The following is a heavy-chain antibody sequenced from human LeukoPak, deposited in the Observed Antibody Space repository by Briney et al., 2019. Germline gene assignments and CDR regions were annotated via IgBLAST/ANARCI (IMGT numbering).Heavy chain of an antibody. CDR2: IRNKANSYTT. J-gene: IGHJ4*02. CDR3: LRSSYSSGWFGDY. Sequence: GGSLRLSCAASGFSFSDHYVDWVRQAPGKGLEWVGRIRNKANSYTTEYAASVTGRFTISRDESKNSVYLQMNSLKTEDTAVYYCLRSSYSSGWFGDYWGQGILVTVSS. CDR1: GFSFSDHY. D-gene: IGHD6-19*01. V-gene: IGHV3-72*01.